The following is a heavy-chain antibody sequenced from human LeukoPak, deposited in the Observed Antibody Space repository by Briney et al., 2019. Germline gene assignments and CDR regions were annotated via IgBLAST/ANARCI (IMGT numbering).Heavy chain of an antibody. CDR2: ITGNIDKT. Sequence: GGSLRLSCATSGFIFNDYAMAWVRQAPGKGLEWVSAITGNIDKTTYADSVKGRFTISRDNSKNTLYLQMNSLRAEDTAVYYCASGSDRTSLATVTTSPFDFWGQGTLVTVSS. D-gene: IGHD4-17*01. CDR1: GFIFNDYA. CDR3: ASGSDRTSLATVTTSPFDF. J-gene: IGHJ4*02. V-gene: IGHV3-23*01.